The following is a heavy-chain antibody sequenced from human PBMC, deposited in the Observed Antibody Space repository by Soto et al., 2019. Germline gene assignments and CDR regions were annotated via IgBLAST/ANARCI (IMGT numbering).Heavy chain of an antibody. CDR1: GGSISSYY. V-gene: IGHV4-59*08. CDR2: IYYSGST. J-gene: IGHJ6*03. Sequence: PSETLSLTCTVSGGSISSYYWSWIRQPPGKGLEWIGYIYYSGSTNYNPSLKSRVTISVDTSKNQFSLKLSSVTAADTAVYYCAGVEDYYYYYMDVWGKGTTVTVSS. CDR3: AGVEDYYYYYMDV. D-gene: IGHD3-3*01.